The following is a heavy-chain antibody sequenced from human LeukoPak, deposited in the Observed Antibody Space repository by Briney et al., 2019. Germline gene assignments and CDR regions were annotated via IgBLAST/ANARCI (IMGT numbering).Heavy chain of an antibody. CDR2: INHTGSS. J-gene: IGHJ5*02. CDR1: GGSFSGYY. Sequence: PSETLSLTCVVYGGSFSGYYWSWIRQPPGKGLEWIGEINHTGSSNYNPSLKSRATILVDKSKRQFSLKLSSVTAADTAVYYCARGGTTVAGTFWFDPWGQGTLVTVSS. CDR3: ARGGTTVAGTFWFDP. D-gene: IGHD6-19*01. V-gene: IGHV4-34*01.